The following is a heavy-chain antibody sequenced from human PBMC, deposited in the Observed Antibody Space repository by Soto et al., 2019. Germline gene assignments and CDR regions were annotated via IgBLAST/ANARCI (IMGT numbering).Heavy chain of an antibody. CDR1: NFCISGGDY. J-gene: IGHJ4*02. D-gene: IGHD3-16*01. CDR3: ARVMGEFTLPGSLGFDF. CDR2: IYNTGHT. V-gene: IGHV4-38-2*02. Sequence: SETISLTCTACNFCISGGDYWGCISKPPWKGLEWISTIYNTGHTYYIPSLKSRVTVSVDPSANHFSLKLTSVTAADTAFSYRARVMGEFTLPGSLGFDFWGPGTLVTAS.